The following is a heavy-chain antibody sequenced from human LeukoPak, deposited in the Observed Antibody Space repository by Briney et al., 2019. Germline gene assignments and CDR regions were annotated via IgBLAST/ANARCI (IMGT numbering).Heavy chain of an antibody. CDR1: GGPISSYY. CDR3: ATTYYYGSGSYFDY. CDR2: IYYSGST. D-gene: IGHD3-10*01. V-gene: IGHV4-59*01. J-gene: IGHJ4*02. Sequence: SETLSLTCTVSGGPISSYYWSWIRQPPGKGLEWIGYIYYSGSTNYNPSLKSRVTISVDTSKNQFSLKLSSVTAADTAVYYCATTYYYGSGSYFDYWGQGTLVTVSS.